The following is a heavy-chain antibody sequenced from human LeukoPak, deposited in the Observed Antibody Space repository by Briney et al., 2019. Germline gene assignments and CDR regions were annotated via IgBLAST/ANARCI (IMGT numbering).Heavy chain of an antibody. CDR3: AREGRARGYSLDP. J-gene: IGHJ5*02. CDR1: GGSISSYY. Sequence: SETLSLTCTVSGGSISSYYWSWIRQPPGKGLEWIGYIYYSGSTNYNPSLKSRVTISVDTSKNQFSLKLSSVTAADTAVYYCAREGRARGYSLDPWGQGTLVTVSS. V-gene: IGHV4-59*01. D-gene: IGHD5-18*01. CDR2: IYYSGST.